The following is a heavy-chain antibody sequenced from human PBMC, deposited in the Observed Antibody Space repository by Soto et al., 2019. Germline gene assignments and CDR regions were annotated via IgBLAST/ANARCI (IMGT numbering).Heavy chain of an antibody. CDR2: IGGSGRTT. Sequence: EVQLLESGGGLVQPGGSLSLSCAASAFTFNNYAMSWVRQAPGKGLEWVSGIGGSGRTTYYADSVKGRFTITRDNSNNTLFLKMNSLRDEDTDVYYCAKSRYSDSSGDFYDYWGQGTLVTVSS. CDR3: AKSRYSDSSGDFYDY. J-gene: IGHJ4*02. CDR1: AFTFNNYA. V-gene: IGHV3-23*01. D-gene: IGHD3-22*01.